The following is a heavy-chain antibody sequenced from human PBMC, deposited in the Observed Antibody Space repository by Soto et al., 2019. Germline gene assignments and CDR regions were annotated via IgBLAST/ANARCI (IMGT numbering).Heavy chain of an antibody. V-gene: IGHV3-30*18. J-gene: IGHJ6*02. CDR3: AKGGSGNYLTYYYYYGMDV. CDR1: GFTFSSYG. Sequence: GSLRLSCAASGFTFSSYGMHWVRQVPGKGLEWVAVISYDGNNKYYADSVKGRFTISRDNSKNTVYLQMNNLRAEDTAMYYCAKGGSGNYLTYYYYYGMDVWGQGTTVTVSS. D-gene: IGHD3-22*01. CDR2: ISYDGNNK.